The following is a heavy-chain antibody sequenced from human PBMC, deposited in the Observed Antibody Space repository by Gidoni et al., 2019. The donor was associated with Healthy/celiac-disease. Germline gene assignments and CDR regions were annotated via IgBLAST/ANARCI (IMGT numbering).Heavy chain of an antibody. CDR2: IWYDGSNK. V-gene: IGHV3-33*01. CDR3: ARDPSITIFGVVIHVGYYGMDV. CDR1: GFPFRSYG. D-gene: IGHD3-3*01. Sequence: QVQLVASGGGVVQPGRSVRLSCAASGFPFRSYGMHWVRQAPGKGLEWLAVIWYDGSNKYYADSVKGRFTISRDNSKNTLYLQMNSLRAEDTAVYYCARDPSITIFGVVIHVGYYGMDVWGQGTTVTVSS. J-gene: IGHJ6*02.